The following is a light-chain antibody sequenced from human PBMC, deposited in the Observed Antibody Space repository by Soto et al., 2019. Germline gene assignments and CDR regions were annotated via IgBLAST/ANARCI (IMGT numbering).Light chain of an antibody. Sequence: QSVLTQPASVSGSPGQSITISCTGTSSDVGSYNLVSWYQQHPGKAPKLMIYEGSKRPSGVSNRFSGSKSGNTASLTISGLQAQYEADYYCCSYAGSSTSVFGPRPKVTVL. CDR1: SSDVGSYNL. CDR2: EGS. J-gene: IGLJ1*01. CDR3: CSYAGSSTSV. V-gene: IGLV2-23*01.